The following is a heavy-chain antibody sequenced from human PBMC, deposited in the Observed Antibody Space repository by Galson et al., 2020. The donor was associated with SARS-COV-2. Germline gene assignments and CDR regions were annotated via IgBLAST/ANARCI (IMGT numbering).Heavy chain of an antibody. J-gene: IGHJ3*02. V-gene: IGHV1-69*13. CDR2: IIPIFGTA. CDR1: GGTFSSYA. CDR3: ARERGVGATFSPDAFDI. Sequence: SVKVSCKASGGTFSSYAISWVRQAPGQGLEWMGGIIPIFGTANYAQKFQGRVTITADESTSTAYMELSSLRSEDTAVYYCARERGVGATFSPDAFDIWGQGTMVTVSS. D-gene: IGHD1-26*01.